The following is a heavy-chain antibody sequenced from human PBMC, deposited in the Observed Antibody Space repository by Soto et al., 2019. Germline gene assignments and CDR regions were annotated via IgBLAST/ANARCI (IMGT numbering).Heavy chain of an antibody. CDR3: AIEDIVVYHI. D-gene: IGHD2-15*01. J-gene: IGHJ3*02. CDR2: ISYDGSNK. CDR1: GFTFSSYG. V-gene: IGHV3-30*03. Sequence: PGGSLRLSCAASGFTFSSYGMHWVRQAPGKGLEWVAVISYDGSNKYYADSVKGRFTISRDNSKNTLYLQMNSLRAEDTAVYYCAIEDIVVYHIWGQGTMVTVSS.